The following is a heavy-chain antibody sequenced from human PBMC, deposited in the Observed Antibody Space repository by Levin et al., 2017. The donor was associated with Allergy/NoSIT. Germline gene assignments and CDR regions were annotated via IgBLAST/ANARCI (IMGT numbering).Heavy chain of an antibody. J-gene: IGHJ6*02. CDR2: INWIGGST. Sequence: PGGSLRLSCAASGFTFADYAMAWVRQAPGKGLEWVSGINWIGGSTGDGDSVKGRFTISRDNAKNSLYLEMNSLRVEDTALYYCARDRGSGSFDYYYGLDVWGQGTTVTVSS. CDR3: ARDRGSGSFDYYYGLDV. D-gene: IGHD1-26*01. V-gene: IGHV3-20*04. CDR1: GFTFADYA.